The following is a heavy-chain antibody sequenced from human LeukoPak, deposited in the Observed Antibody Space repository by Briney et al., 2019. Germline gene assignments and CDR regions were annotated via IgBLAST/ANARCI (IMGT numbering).Heavy chain of an antibody. V-gene: IGHV4-34*01. CDR3: ARTKYPGYYGSGSSKTFDY. D-gene: IGHD3-10*01. Sequence: ASETPSLTCAVYGGSFSGYYWSWIRQPPGKGLEWIGEINHSGSTNYNPSLKSRVTISVDTSKNQFSLKLSSVTAADTAVYYCARTKYPGYYGSGSSKTFDYWGQGTLVTVSS. CDR1: GGSFSGYY. CDR2: INHSGST. J-gene: IGHJ4*02.